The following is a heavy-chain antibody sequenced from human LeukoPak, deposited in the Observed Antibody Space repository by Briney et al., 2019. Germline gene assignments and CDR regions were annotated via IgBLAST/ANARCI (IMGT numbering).Heavy chain of an antibody. CDR2: IIPILGIA. D-gene: IGHD5-18*01. CDR3: ARSGGGYSYGDPPDY. V-gene: IGHV1-69*04. CDR1: GGTFSSYA. Sequence: SVKVSCKASGGTFSSYAISWVRQAPGQGLEWMGRIIPILGIANYAQKFQGRVTITANKSTSTAYMELSSLRSEDTAVYYSARSGGGYSYGDPPDYWGQGTLVTVSS. J-gene: IGHJ4*02.